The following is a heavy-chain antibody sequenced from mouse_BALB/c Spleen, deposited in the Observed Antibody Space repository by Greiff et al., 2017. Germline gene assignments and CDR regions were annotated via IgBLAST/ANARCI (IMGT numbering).Heavy chain of an antibody. Sequence: VQLKQTGPELVKPGASVKISCKASGYSFTDYIMLWVKQSHGKSLEWIGNINPYYGSTSYNLKFKGKATLTVDKSSSTAYMQLNSLTSEDSAVYYCARESYDGYYDYAMDYWGQGTSVTVSS. J-gene: IGHJ4*01. CDR2: INPYYGST. D-gene: IGHD2-3*01. V-gene: IGHV1-39*01. CDR3: ARESYDGYYDYAMDY. CDR1: GYSFTDYI.